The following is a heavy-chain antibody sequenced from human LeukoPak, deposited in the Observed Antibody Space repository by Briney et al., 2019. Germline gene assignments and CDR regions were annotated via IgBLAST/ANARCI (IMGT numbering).Heavy chain of an antibody. CDR3: AKGPDYMDV. CDR2: ISSGAGHT. Sequence: GGSLRLSCAASGFTFSSYAMAWVRQAPGKGLEWVSTISSGAGHTYHTDSVKGRFTISRDNSQNMLFLQMNSLRAEDTAVYYCAKGPDYMDVWGKGTTVTISS. V-gene: IGHV3-23*01. J-gene: IGHJ6*03. CDR1: GFTFSSYA.